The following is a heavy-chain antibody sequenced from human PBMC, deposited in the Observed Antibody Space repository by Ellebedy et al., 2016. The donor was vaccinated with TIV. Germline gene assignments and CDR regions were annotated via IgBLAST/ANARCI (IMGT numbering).Heavy chain of an antibody. CDR2: ISGSGGDT. CDR3: AKGGQWLENDY. Sequence: GESLKISCAASGVTFSSYAMSWVRQAPGKGLEWVSAISGSGGDTYYADSVRGRFTISRDNSKNTLYLQMNSLRAEDTAVYYCAKGGQWLENDYWGQGTLVTVSS. V-gene: IGHV3-23*01. J-gene: IGHJ4*02. CDR1: GVTFSSYA. D-gene: IGHD6-19*01.